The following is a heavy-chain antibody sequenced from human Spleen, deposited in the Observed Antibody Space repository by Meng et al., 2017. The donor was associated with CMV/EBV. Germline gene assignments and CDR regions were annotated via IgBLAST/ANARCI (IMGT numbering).Heavy chain of an antibody. V-gene: IGHV4-59*12. CDR2: VYYSGTT. CDR3: ARNSLYCSSTSCYDKYYYGMDV. D-gene: IGHD2-2*01. J-gene: IGHJ6*02. CDR1: GDSISSFH. Sequence: SETLSLTCTVSGDSISSFHWSWIRQSPGKELEWIGYVYYSGTTNYNPSLKSRVTMSLDTSKNHFSLKLSSVTAADTAVYYCARNSLYCSSTSCYDKYYYGMDVWGQGTTVTVSS.